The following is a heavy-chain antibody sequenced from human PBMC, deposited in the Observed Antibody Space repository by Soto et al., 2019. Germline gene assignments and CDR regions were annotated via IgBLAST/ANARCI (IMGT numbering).Heavy chain of an antibody. V-gene: IGHV3-48*01. D-gene: IGHD2-2*01. Sequence: EVQLVESGGGLVQPGGSLRLSCAASGFTFSSYSMNWVRQAPGKGLEWVSYISSSSSTIYYADSVKGRFTISRDNAKNSLYLQMNSLRAEDTAVYYCARDRIDIIVVPAAIRYYYYMDVWGKGTTVTVSS. J-gene: IGHJ6*03. CDR2: ISSSSSTI. CDR1: GFTFSSYS. CDR3: ARDRIDIIVVPAAIRYYYYMDV.